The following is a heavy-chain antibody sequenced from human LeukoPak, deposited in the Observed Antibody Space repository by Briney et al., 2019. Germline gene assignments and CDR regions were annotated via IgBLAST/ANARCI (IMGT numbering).Heavy chain of an antibody. CDR3: ARVSNGDYAY. D-gene: IGHD4-17*01. CDR2: INHSGST. CDR1: GGSFSGYY. J-gene: IGHJ4*02. Sequence: SETLSLTCAVYGGSFSGYYWSWIRQPPGKGLEWIGEINHSGSTNYNPSLKSRVTISVDTSKNQFSLKLSYVTVADTAVYYCARVSNGDYAYWGQGTLVTVSS. V-gene: IGHV4-34*01.